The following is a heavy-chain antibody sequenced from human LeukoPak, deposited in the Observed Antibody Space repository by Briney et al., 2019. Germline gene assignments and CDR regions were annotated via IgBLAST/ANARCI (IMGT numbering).Heavy chain of an antibody. J-gene: IGHJ4*02. CDR1: GFTSSSYS. D-gene: IGHD3-16*01. Sequence: GGSLRLSCAASGFTSSSYSMNWVRQAPGKGLEWVSTISSGSSYIYYADSVKGRFTISRDNAKNSLNLQMNSLRAEDTAVYYCASSDYVWGKPYYFDYWGQGTLVTVSA. V-gene: IGHV3-21*01. CDR2: ISSGSSYI. CDR3: ASSDYVWGKPYYFDY.